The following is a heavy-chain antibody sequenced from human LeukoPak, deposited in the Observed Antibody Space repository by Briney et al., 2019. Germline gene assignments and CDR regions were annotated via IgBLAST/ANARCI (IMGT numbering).Heavy chain of an antibody. D-gene: IGHD2-21*02. CDR1: GDSISSGSTYY. V-gene: IGHV4-61*02. CDR3: AMGGAYCGDDCYSDDAFDI. J-gene: IGHJ3*02. CDR2: IYISGST. Sequence: SETLFLTCTVSGDSISSGSTYYWSWIRQPAGRGLEWIGRIYISGSTNYNPSLKSRVTMLIDTSKNQFSLKLSSVTAADTAVYYCAMGGAYCGDDCYSDDAFDIWGQGTMVTVSS.